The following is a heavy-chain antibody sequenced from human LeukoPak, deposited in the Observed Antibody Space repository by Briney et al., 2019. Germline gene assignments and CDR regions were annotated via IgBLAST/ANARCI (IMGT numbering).Heavy chain of an antibody. D-gene: IGHD3-10*01. J-gene: IGHJ4*02. CDR1: GYTFTGYY. CDR2: INPNSGGT. CDR3: ARDPFGDDHDFDH. Sequence: ASVKASCKASGYTFTGYYMHWVRQAPGQGLEWMGLINPNSGGTNYAQKFQGRVTMTRDTSISTAYMELSSLRSDDTAVYYCARDPFGDDHDFDHWGRGTLLTVSS. V-gene: IGHV1-2*02.